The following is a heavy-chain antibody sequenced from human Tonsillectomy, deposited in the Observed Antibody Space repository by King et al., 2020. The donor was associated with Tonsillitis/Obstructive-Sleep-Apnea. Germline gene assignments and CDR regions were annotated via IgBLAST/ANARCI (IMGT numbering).Heavy chain of an antibody. CDR3: AKDAGDFWSGYSHYFDY. V-gene: IGHV3-23*04. CDR1: GFRFSSYA. CDR2: ISARGYST. Sequence: VQLVESGGGLVQPGESLRLSCAASGFRFSSYAMNWVRQAPGKGLEWVSAISARGYSTYYADSVKGRLTIPRDNSKNTLYLQMNSPRAEDTAVYYCAKDAGDFWSGYSHYFDYWGQGTLVTVSS. D-gene: IGHD3-3*01. J-gene: IGHJ4*02.